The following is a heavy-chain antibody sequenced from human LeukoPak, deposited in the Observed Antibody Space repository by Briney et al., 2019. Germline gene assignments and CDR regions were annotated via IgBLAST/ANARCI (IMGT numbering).Heavy chain of an antibody. V-gene: IGHV4-31*03. CDR1: GGSISSGGYY. CDR2: IYYSGST. J-gene: IGHJ4*02. Sequence: SQTLSLTCTVSGGSISSGGYYWSWIRQHPGKGLEWIGYIYYSGSTYYNPSLKSRVTISVDTCKNQFSLKLSSVTAADTAVYYCAGLSSGWYEGDYWGQGTLVTVSS. CDR3: AGLSSGWYEGDY. D-gene: IGHD6-19*01.